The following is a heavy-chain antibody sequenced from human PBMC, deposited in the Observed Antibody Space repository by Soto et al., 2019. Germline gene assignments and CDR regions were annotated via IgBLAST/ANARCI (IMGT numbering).Heavy chain of an antibody. J-gene: IGHJ5*02. D-gene: IGHD3-10*01. CDR2: ISHTGST. CDR1: GGYITSGNTYS. V-gene: IGHV4-30-2*01. Sequence: SETKSLTCAVSGGYITSGNTYSWSWIRQPPGKGLEWIGSISHTGSTSYNPSLKSRVSMSVDKSKNQFSLKLSSVTAADMAVYYCARAVTPYFGTWFDPWGQGTLVTVSS. CDR3: ARAVTPYFGTWFDP.